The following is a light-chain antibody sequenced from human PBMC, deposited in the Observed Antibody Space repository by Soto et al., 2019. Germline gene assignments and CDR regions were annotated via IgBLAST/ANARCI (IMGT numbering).Light chain of an antibody. V-gene: IGKV3-15*01. CDR1: ESVYSN. CDR2: AAS. CDR3: QQYTKWPLT. Sequence: EIVMTQSPATLSVSQGERATLSCRASESVYSNLAWYQQKPGQAPTLLIFAASTRATGIPARFSCSGSGTEFTLTISSLQSEDFAVYYCQQYTKWPLTFGGGTKVEIK. J-gene: IGKJ4*01.